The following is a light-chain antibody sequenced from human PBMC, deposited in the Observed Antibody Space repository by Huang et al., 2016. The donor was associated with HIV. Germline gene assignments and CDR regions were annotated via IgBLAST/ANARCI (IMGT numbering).Light chain of an antibody. Sequence: DIVMIQTPLSLSVTPGQPASISCKSSQSLLHRDGKTYLYWYLQKPGQSPHLLIYEVSRRVYGVPDRFSGSGSGTDCTLKISRVEAEDVGVYYCMQGKHFPRTFGQGTKVEIK. J-gene: IGKJ1*01. CDR3: MQGKHFPRT. CDR2: EVS. V-gene: IGKV2-29*02. CDR1: QSLLHRDGKTY.